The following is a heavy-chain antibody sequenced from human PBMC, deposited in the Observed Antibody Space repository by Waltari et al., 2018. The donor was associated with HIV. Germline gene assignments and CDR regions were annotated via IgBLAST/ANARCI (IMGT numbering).Heavy chain of an antibody. Sequence: ARLVASGGGLVPPGRSLGSSGPPSGFISSNYGMHWFRQGTGKGLVWVEIIWYDGSNKYFADSVNVRFTISRDNSKNTLYLQMNSLRTEDTAVYYCARDRSSSWYGRDYYYYGMDVWGQGTTVTVSS. CDR1: GFISSNYG. CDR3: ARDRSSSWYGRDYYYYGMDV. CDR2: IWYDGSNK. D-gene: IGHD6-13*01. J-gene: IGHJ6*02. V-gene: IGHV3-33*01.